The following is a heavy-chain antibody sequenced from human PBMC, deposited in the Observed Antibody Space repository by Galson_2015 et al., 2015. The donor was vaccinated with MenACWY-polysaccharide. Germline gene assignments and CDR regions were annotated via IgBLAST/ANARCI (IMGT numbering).Heavy chain of an antibody. Sequence: TLSLTCAVYGGSFSGYYWSWIRQPPGKGLEWVGEINHRGSTSFNPSLKSRVTISVDTSKNQFSLILSSVTAADTAVYYCARGVGARSRFGLWGQGTLVTVSS. V-gene: IGHV4-34*01. J-gene: IGHJ5*02. CDR1: GGSFSGYY. CDR3: ARGVGARSRFGL. D-gene: IGHD1-26*01. CDR2: INHRGST.